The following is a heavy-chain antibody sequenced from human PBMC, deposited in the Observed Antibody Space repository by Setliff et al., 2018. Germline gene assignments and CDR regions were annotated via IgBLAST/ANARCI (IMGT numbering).Heavy chain of an antibody. D-gene: IGHD2-15*01. J-gene: IGHJ6*03. CDR2: TIPVFGTT. V-gene: IGHV1-69*05. CDR1: GGTFSSYG. Sequence: SVKVSCKASGGTFSSYGISWVRQAPGQGLEWMGGTIPVFGTTDYAQKFQGRVTIMTDESTSTAYMELSRLTSDDTAVYYCAREGVDTRSSTDYRYYMDVWGQGTTVTVSS. CDR3: AREGVDTRSSTDYRYYMDV.